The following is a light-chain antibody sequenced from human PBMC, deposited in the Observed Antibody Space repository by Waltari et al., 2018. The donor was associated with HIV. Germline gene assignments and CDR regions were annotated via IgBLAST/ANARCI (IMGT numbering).Light chain of an antibody. CDR2: LGS. Sequence: DIVMTQSPLSLPVTPGEPASISCRSSQSLLHSNGYNYLDWYLQKPGQSPQLLIYLGSNRASGVPDRFSGSGSGTDFTLKVSRVEAEDVGVYYCMQALQKRGFTFGPGTNVDIK. J-gene: IGKJ3*01. CDR1: QSLLHSNGYNY. V-gene: IGKV2-28*01. CDR3: MQALQKRGFT.